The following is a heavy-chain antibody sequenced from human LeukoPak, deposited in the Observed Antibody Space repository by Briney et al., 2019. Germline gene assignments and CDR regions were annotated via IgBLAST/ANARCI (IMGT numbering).Heavy chain of an antibody. CDR1: GFTFSSYW. CDR2: IKQDGSEK. D-gene: IGHD2-2*01. J-gene: IGHJ4*02. CDR3: TRMVWRSRPFDY. V-gene: IGHV3-7*01. Sequence: HPGGSLRLSCAASGFTFSSYWISWVRQAPGKGLEWVANIKQDGSEKYYVDSVKGRVTISRDNAKNSLYLQMNSLRAEDTAVYYCTRMVWRSRPFDYWGQGTLVTVSS.